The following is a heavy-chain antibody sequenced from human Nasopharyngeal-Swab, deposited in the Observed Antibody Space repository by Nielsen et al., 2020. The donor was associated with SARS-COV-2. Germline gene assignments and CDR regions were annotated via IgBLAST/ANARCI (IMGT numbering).Heavy chain of an antibody. D-gene: IGHD5-24*01. CDR3: ARVLDGYNGFDY. CDR1: GFTFSNYW. CDR2: IYPGGST. Sequence: GESLKISCAASGFTFSNYWMSWVRQAPGKGLEWVSIIYPGGSTYYADSVKGRFTISRDSSWNTLYLQMNSLTAEDTAVYYCARVLDGYNGFDYWGQGTLVTVSS. V-gene: IGHV3-53*01. J-gene: IGHJ4*02.